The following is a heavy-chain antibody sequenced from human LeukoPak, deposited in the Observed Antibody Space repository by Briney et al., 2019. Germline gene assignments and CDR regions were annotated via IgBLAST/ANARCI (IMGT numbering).Heavy chain of an antibody. CDR3: ARRDGYCSSTSCYADYYYGMDV. CDR1: GYSFTSYW. V-gene: IGHV5-51*01. Sequence: GESLKISCKGSGYSFTSYWIGWVRQMPGKGLEWMGIIYPGDSDTAYSPSFQGQVTISADKSISTAYLQWSSLKASDTAMYYCARRDGYCSSTSCYADYYYGMDVWGQGTTVTVSS. D-gene: IGHD2-2*01. CDR2: IYPGDSDT. J-gene: IGHJ6*02.